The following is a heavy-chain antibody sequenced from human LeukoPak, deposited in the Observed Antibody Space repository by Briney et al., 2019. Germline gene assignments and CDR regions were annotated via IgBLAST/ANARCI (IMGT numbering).Heavy chain of an antibody. J-gene: IGHJ6*02. CDR2: MNPNSGNT. CDR3: ARDHIAAAGTHYYYYGMDV. V-gene: IGHV1-8*01. D-gene: IGHD6-13*01. Sequence: EASVKVSCKASGYTVTSYDINWVRQATGQGLEWMGWMNPNSGNTGYAQKFQGRVTMSRNTSISTAYMELSSLRSEDTAVYYCARDHIAAAGTHYYYYGMDVWGQGTTVTVSS. CDR1: GYTVTSYD.